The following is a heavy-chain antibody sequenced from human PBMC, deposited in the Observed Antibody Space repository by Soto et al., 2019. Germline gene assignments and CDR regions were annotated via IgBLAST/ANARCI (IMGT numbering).Heavy chain of an antibody. V-gene: IGHV4-39*01. CDR2: IYYSGST. D-gene: IGHD4-17*01. Sequence: SETLSLTCTVSGGSISSSSYYWGWIRQPPGKGLEWIGSIYYSGSTYYNPSLKSRVTISVDTSKNQFSLKLSSVTAADTAVYYCARRFDEDYGDFPYYYYGMDGWGQGTTVTVSS. J-gene: IGHJ6*02. CDR1: GGSISSSSYY. CDR3: ARRFDEDYGDFPYYYYGMDG.